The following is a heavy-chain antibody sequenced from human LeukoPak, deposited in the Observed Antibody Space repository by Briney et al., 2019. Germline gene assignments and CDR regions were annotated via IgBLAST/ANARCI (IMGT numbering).Heavy chain of an antibody. CDR1: GGSIISSNYY. D-gene: IGHD3-3*01. V-gene: IGHV4-39*01. Sequence: PSETLSLTCSVSGGSIISSNYYWGWIRQPPGKGLEWIGSIYQSGSGSSYYHPSLKSRVTISGDTSKNQFFLRLSSVTAADTAVYYCARRQLDWTLEWSDKGVSTDYYMDVWGKGTTVTVSS. CDR2: IYQSGSGSS. CDR3: ARRQLDWTLEWSDKGVSTDYYMDV. J-gene: IGHJ6*03.